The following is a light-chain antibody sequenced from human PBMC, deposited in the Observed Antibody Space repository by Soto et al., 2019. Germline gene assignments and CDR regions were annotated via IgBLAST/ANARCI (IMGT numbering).Light chain of an antibody. J-gene: IGLJ1*01. CDR2: TVS. V-gene: IGLV2-14*01. CDR1: SSDVGANIF. Sequence: QSVLTQPASVSGSPGQSITISCTGTSSDVGANIFVSWYQQHPGKVPKLLIYTVSSSPSGVSQRFSGSKSGNTASLTISGLQAEDEADYYCSSFTTDSTYVFGTGTKVTVL. CDR3: SSFTTDSTYV.